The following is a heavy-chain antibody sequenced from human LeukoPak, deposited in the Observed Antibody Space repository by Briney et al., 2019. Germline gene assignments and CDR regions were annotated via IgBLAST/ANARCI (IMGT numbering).Heavy chain of an antibody. CDR2: INPSGGGT. V-gene: IGHV1-46*01. CDR3: AREIGPRQLHLWGSAFDY. J-gene: IGHJ4*02. Sequence: GGSLRLSCAASGFTFSSYAMHWVRQAPGQGLEWMGIINPSGGGTSYAQKFQGRLTMTRDTSTTTVYMELSSLRSEDTAMYYCAREIGPRQLHLWGSAFDYWGQGTLVTVSS. CDR1: GFTFSSYA. D-gene: IGHD5-18*01.